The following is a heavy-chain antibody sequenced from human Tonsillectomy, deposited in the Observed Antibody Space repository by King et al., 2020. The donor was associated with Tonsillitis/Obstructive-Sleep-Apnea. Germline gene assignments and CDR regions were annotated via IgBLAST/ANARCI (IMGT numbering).Heavy chain of an antibody. CDR1: GGSISSYY. Sequence: VQLQESGPGLVKPSETLSLTCTVSGGSISSYYWSWIRQPAGKGLEWIGRIYTSGSTNSNPPLKSRVTMSVDTSKNQFSLKLSSVTAADTAVYYCARNDILVVPAAIHSFDIWGQGTMVTVSS. CDR2: IYTSGST. CDR3: ARNDILVVPAAIHSFDI. D-gene: IGHD2-2*01. V-gene: IGHV4-4*07. J-gene: IGHJ3*02.